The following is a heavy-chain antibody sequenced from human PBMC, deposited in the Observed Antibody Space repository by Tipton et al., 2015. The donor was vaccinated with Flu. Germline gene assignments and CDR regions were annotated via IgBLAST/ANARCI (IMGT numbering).Heavy chain of an antibody. V-gene: IGHV4-39*01. J-gene: IGHJ4*02. CDR1: SGSIRSTNYF. D-gene: IGHD3-10*02. CDR2: IYPSGTP. Sequence: TLSLTCTVSSGSIRSTNYFCAWIRQPPGKRLELIGSIYPSGTPYYNPSLKSRVTISVDTSKSQLSLKLRSVTAADTAVYYCARLSYYDVDLKNFYFDYWGQGALVTVSS. CDR3: ARLSYYDVDLKNFYFDY.